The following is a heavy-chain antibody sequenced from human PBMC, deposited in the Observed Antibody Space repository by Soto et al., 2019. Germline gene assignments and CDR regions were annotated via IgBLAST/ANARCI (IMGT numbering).Heavy chain of an antibody. D-gene: IGHD2-15*01. V-gene: IGHV4-31*03. Sequence: PSETLSLTCTVSGGSISSGDYYWSWVRQNPGKGLEWIGHIYHSGRTYYNPSLKSRVSISIDTSKNQFSLHLSSVTAADTAVYYCARWVEVSLDYFDSWGQGNPVTVS. CDR2: IYHSGRT. CDR1: GGSISSGDYY. J-gene: IGHJ4*02. CDR3: ARWVEVSLDYFDS.